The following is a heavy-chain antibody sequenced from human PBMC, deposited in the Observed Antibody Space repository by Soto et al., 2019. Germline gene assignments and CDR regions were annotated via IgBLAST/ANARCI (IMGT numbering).Heavy chain of an antibody. J-gene: IGHJ6*04. CDR1: GGSISSGGYY. CDR3: SVLYGSWSYNRWSPLAWMDV. Sequence: SETLSLTCTVSGGSISSGGYYWSWIRQHPGKGLEWIGYIYYSGSTYYNPSLKSRVTISVDTSKNQFSLKLSSVTAADTAVYYCSVLYGSWSYNRWSPLAWMDVWGKGTSVTGSS. V-gene: IGHV4-31*03. D-gene: IGHD3-10*01. CDR2: IYYSGST.